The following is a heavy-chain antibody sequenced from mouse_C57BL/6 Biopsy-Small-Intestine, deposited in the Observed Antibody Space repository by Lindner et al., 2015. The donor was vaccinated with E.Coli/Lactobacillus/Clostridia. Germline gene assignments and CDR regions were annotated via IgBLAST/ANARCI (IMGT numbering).Heavy chain of an antibody. CDR2: INPNSAYT. J-gene: IGHJ2*01. D-gene: IGHD2-1*01. CDR1: GYTFTSYL. CDR3: AREGVYYGNRYFDY. Sequence: VQLQESGAELARPGASVKMSCKASGYTFTSYLMHWVKQRPGQGLDWIGYINPNSAYTKYNQKFKDKATLTADKSSSTAYMQLSSLTSEDSAVYYCAREGVYYGNRYFDYWGQGTTLTVSS. V-gene: IGHV1-4*01.